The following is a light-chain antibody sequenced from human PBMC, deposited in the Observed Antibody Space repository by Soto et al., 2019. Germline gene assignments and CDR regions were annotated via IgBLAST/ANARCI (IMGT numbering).Light chain of an antibody. CDR1: QGISSY. CDR3: QQLNSYHFLT. Sequence: DIQLTQSPSFLSASVGDRVTITCRASQGISSYLAWYQQKPGKAPKLLIYAASTLQSGVPSRFSGSGSGTEFTLTISSLQPEDFATYYCQQLNSYHFLTFGGGTKVEIK. V-gene: IGKV1-9*01. J-gene: IGKJ4*01. CDR2: AAS.